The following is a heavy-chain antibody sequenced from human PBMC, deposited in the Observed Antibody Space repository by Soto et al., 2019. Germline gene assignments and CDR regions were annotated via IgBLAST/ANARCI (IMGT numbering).Heavy chain of an antibody. CDR3: ARDRLHSSAYWWLDY. CDR2: INPYGGAA. J-gene: IGHJ4*02. Sequence: ASVKVSCKASGYTFTSYYMHWVRQAPGQGLEWMGIINPYGGAATYAEKFQGRVTMTRDTSTATDYMELSSLRSEDTAMYYCARDRLHSSAYWWLDYWGQGTQVTVSS. CDR1: GYTFTSYY. V-gene: IGHV1-46*01. D-gene: IGHD3-22*01.